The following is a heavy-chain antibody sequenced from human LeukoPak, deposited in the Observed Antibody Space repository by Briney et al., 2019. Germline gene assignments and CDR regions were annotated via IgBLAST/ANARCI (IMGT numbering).Heavy chain of an antibody. J-gene: IGHJ3*02. V-gene: IGHV3-30*02. Sequence: QPGGSLRLSCAASGFTFSSYGMHWVRQAPGKGLEWVAFIRYDGSNKYYADSVKGRFTISRDNSKNTLYLQMNSLRAEDTAVYYCAKDASGMTTVTRWAFDIWGQGTMVTVSS. CDR3: AKDASGMTTVTRWAFDI. D-gene: IGHD4-11*01. CDR2: IRYDGSNK. CDR1: GFTFSSYG.